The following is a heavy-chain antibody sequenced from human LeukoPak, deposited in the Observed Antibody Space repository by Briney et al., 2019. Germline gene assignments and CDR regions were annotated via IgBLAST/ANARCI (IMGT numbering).Heavy chain of an antibody. D-gene: IGHD5-18*01. J-gene: IGHJ6*03. Sequence: GRSLRLSCAASGFTFDDYAMHWVRQAPGKGLEWVSGISWNSGSIGYADSVKGRFTISRDNAKNSLYLQMNSLRAEDTALYYCAKDYRYNYYYYYMDVWGKGTTVTISS. CDR3: AKDYRYNYYYYYMDV. V-gene: IGHV3-9*01. CDR2: ISWNSGSI. CDR1: GFTFDDYA.